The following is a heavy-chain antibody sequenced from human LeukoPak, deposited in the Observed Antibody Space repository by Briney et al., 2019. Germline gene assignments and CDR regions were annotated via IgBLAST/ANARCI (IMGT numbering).Heavy chain of an antibody. D-gene: IGHD1-1*01. J-gene: IGHJ4*02. V-gene: IGHV4-30-4*08. CDR1: GGSFSGYY. Sequence: SETLSLTCAVYGGSFSGYYWSWIRQPPGKGLEWIGYIYYSGSTYYNPSLKSRVTISVDTSKNQFSLKLSSVTAADTAVYYCARDTLAHFDYWGQGTLVTVSS. CDR2: IYYSGST. CDR3: ARDTLAHFDY.